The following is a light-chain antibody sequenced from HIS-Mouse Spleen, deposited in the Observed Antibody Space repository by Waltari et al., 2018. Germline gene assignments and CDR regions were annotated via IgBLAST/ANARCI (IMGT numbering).Light chain of an antibody. CDR3: MQGTHWPPT. V-gene: IGKV2-30*02. CDR1: QSLVHSDGNTY. CDR2: KVS. J-gene: IGKJ1*01. Sequence: VVMTQSPLSLPVTLGQPASISCRSSQSLVHSDGNTYLNWFQQRPGQSPRRLIYKVSNRDSGVPDRFSGSGSGTDFTLKISRVEAEDVGVYYCMQGTHWPPTFGQRTKVEIK.